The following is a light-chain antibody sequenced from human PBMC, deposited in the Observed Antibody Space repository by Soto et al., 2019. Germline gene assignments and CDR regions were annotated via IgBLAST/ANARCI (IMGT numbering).Light chain of an antibody. V-gene: IGKV1-39*01. CDR1: QSISTY. J-gene: IGKJ1*01. Sequence: DIQMTQSPSSLSASVGDRVSITCRTSQSISTYLNWYQQKPGKAPILLIYAASSLESGVPSRFSGSGSGTDFTLTISSLQPEDFATYYCQHYKMYSPWTFGQGTKVDIK. CDR2: AAS. CDR3: QHYKMYSPWT.